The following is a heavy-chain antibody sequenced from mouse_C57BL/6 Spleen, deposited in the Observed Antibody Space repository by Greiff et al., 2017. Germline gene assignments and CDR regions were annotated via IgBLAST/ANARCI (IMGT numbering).Heavy chain of an antibody. CDR3: ARERDYYGSSSWFAY. V-gene: IGHV5-4*01. CDR2: ISDGGSYT. CDR1: GFTFSSYA. D-gene: IGHD1-1*01. Sequence: EVQVVESGGGLVKPGGSLKLSCAASGFTFSSYAMSWVRQTPEKRLEWVATISDGGSYTYYPDNVKGRFTISRDNAKNNLYLQMSHLKSEDTAMYYCARERDYYGSSSWFAYWGQGTLVTVSA. J-gene: IGHJ3*01.